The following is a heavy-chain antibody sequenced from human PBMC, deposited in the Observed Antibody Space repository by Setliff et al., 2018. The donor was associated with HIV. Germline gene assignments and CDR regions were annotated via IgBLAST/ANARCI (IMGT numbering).Heavy chain of an antibody. Sequence: PGGSLRLSCTASGFSFSTYSMNWVRQAPGKGLEWVSTINSAERTFYAKSVKGRFTISRYNSKSTLYLQVSSLRAEDTALYYCSLGYCSGGSYYSDPEVAFDIWGQGTMVTVSS. V-gene: IGHV3-66*01. J-gene: IGHJ3*02. D-gene: IGHD2-15*01. CDR3: SLGYCSGGSYYSDPEVAFDI. CDR1: GFSFSTYS. CDR2: INSAERT.